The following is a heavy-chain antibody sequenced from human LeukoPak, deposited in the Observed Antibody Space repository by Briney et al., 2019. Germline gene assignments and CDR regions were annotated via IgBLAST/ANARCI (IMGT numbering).Heavy chain of an antibody. Sequence: GGSLRLSCAASGFTFTSYAMSWVRQAPGKGLEWVSALSGSGGSTYYADSVKGRFTISRDNSKNTVYLQMSSLRAEDTAVYYCAKGPSDFWSGYYAAYYFDYWGQGTLVTVPS. D-gene: IGHD3-3*01. CDR3: AKGPSDFWSGYYAAYYFDY. J-gene: IGHJ4*02. CDR2: LSGSGGST. V-gene: IGHV3-23*01. CDR1: GFTFTSYA.